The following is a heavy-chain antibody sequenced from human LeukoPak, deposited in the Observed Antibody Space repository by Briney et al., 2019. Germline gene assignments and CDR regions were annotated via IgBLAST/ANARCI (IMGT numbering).Heavy chain of an antibody. J-gene: IGHJ4*02. CDR3: ARGDYDILTGYPRPFDY. CDR2: INQSGST. Sequence: SETLPLTFAVYGWFFSGYYCRWIRQPPGKGLDWIGEINQSGSTNYNPSLISRVTISVDTSKNQFSLKLSSVTAADTAVYYCARGDYDILTGYPRPFDYWGQETLVIVAS. CDR1: GWFFSGYY. V-gene: IGHV4-34*01. D-gene: IGHD3-9*01.